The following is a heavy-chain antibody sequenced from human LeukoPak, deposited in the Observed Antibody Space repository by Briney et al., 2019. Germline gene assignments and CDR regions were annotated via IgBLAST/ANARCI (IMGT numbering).Heavy chain of an antibody. CDR3: ARGAHKRDDYGGFFDY. CDR1: GFTFSSYE. J-gene: IGHJ4*02. D-gene: IGHD4-23*01. Sequence: GGSLRLSCAASGFTFSSYEMNWVRQAPGKGLEWVAVISYDGSKKSYADSVKGRFTISRDNSKNTLYVQMNSLRAEDTAVYYCARGAHKRDDYGGFFDYWGQGTLVTVSS. CDR2: ISYDGSKK. V-gene: IGHV3-30*03.